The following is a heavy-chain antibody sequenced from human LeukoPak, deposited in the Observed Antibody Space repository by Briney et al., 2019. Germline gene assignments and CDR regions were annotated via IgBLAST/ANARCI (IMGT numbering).Heavy chain of an antibody. V-gene: IGHV1-69*05. CDR3: ARVAMSSGSCFDY. D-gene: IGHD3-22*01. CDR2: IIPIFGAT. J-gene: IGHJ4*02. CDR1: GGTFTNYA. Sequence: SVKVSCKASGGTFTNYAISWVRQAPGQGLEWMGGIIPIFGATRFAQKFQGRVTITTDESTSTAYMELSSLRSEDTAVYYCARVAMSSGSCFDYWGQGTLVTVSS.